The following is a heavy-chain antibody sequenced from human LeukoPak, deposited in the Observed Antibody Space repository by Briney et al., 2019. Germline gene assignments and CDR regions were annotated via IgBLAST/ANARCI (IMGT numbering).Heavy chain of an antibody. CDR3: ARGASSSFDN. J-gene: IGHJ4*02. CDR1: GFTFTNYR. Sequence: QPGGSLRLSCAASGFTFTNYRINWVRQAPGKGLEWVANIKQDGSEKYYVDSVKGRFTISRDNAKNSVYLQMNSLRADDTAVYFCARGASSSFDNWGQGTLVTVSS. D-gene: IGHD2-2*01. V-gene: IGHV3-7*01. CDR2: IKQDGSEK.